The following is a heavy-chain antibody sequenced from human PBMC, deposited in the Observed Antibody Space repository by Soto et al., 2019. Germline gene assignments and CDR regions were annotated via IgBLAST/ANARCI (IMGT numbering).Heavy chain of an antibody. CDR3: VSYYYYGMDV. CDR1: GGSISSSSYY. Sequence: PSETLSLTCTVSGGSISSSSYYWGWIRQPPGKGLEWIGSIYYSGSTYYNPSLKSRATISVDTSKNQFSLKLSSVTAADTAVYYCVSYYYYGMDVWGQGTTVTVSS. J-gene: IGHJ6*02. CDR2: IYYSGST. V-gene: IGHV4-39*01.